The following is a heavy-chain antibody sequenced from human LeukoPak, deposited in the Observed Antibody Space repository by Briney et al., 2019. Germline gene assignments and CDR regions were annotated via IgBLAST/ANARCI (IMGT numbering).Heavy chain of an antibody. CDR3: ARGGGEIFGVVPEYYFDY. D-gene: IGHD3-3*01. Sequence: SQTLSLTCAISGDSVSSNSAAWNWIRQSPSRGLEWLGRTYYRSKWYNDYAVSVKSRITINPDTSKNQFSLQLNSVTPEDTAVYYCARGGGEIFGVVPEYYFDYWGQGTLVTVSS. V-gene: IGHV6-1*01. CDR1: GDSVSSNSAA. CDR2: TYYRSKWYN. J-gene: IGHJ4*02.